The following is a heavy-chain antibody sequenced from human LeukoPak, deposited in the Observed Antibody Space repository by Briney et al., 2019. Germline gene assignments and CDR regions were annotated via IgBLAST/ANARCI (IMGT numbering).Heavy chain of an antibody. J-gene: IGHJ6*03. D-gene: IGHD3-10*01. CDR1: GYSFTSYW. CDR2: IYPGDSDT. V-gene: IGHV5-51*01. Sequence: GESLKISCKGSGYSFTSYWIGWVRQMPGKGLEWMGIIYPGDSDTRYSPSFQGQVTISADKSISTAYLQWSSLKASDTAMYYCARDPIRGNRYYYYYMDVWGKGTTVTVSS. CDR3: ARDPIRGNRYYYYYMDV.